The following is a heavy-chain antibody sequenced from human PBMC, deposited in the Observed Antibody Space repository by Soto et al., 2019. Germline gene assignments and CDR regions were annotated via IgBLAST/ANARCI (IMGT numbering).Heavy chain of an antibody. CDR1: GYTFTSYD. Sequence: QVQLVQSGAEVKKPGASVKVSCKASGYTFTSYDINWVRQATGQGLEWMGWMNPNSGNTGYAQKFQGRVTMTRNTSISTAYMELSSLRYEDTAMYYCARERTGTTSMDVWGQGTTVTVSS. CDR2: MNPNSGNT. CDR3: ARERTGTTSMDV. J-gene: IGHJ6*02. D-gene: IGHD1-1*01. V-gene: IGHV1-8*01.